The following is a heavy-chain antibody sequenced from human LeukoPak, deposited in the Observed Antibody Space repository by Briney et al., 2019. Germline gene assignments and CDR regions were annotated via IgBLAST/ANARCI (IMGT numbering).Heavy chain of an antibody. V-gene: IGHV1-2*04. Sequence: ASVKVSCKASGYTFTGYHMHWVRQAPGQGLEWMGWINPNSGGTNYAQKFQGWVTVTRDTSISTAYMELSRLRSDDTAVYYCARSRRYYDSSGYYPDAFDIWGQGTMVTVSS. J-gene: IGHJ3*02. D-gene: IGHD3-22*01. CDR2: INPNSGGT. CDR3: ARSRRYYDSSGYYPDAFDI. CDR1: GYTFTGYH.